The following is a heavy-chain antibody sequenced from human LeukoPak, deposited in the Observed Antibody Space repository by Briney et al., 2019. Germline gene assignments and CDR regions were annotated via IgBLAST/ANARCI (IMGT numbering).Heavy chain of an antibody. CDR1: GFTFSSYW. CDR2: IKQDGSEK. V-gene: IGHV3-7*01. CDR3: ARTKEMASIGYFDS. D-gene: IGHD5-24*01. J-gene: IGHJ4*02. Sequence: GGSLRLSCAASGFTFSSYWMSWVRQAPGKGLEWVANIKQDGSEKYYVDSVKGRFTISRDNAKNSLYLQMNSLRAEDTAVYYCARTKEMASIGYFDSWGQGTLVTVSS.